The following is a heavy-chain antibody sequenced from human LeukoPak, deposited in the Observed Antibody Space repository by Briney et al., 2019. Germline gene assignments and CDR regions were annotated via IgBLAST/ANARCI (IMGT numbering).Heavy chain of an antibody. CDR3: ARHDFWFDY. CDR2: IYYSGST. V-gene: IGHV4-39*01. CDR1: GGSISSSSYY. D-gene: IGHD3-3*01. Sequence: PSETLSLTCTVSGGSISSSSYYWGWIRRAPGKGLEWIGSIYYSGSTYYNPSLKSRVTISVDTSKNQFSLKLSSVTAADTAVYYCARHDFWFDYWGQGTLVTVSS. J-gene: IGHJ4*02.